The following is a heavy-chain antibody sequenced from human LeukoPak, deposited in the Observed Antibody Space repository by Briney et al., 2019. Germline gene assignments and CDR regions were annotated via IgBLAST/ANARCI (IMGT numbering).Heavy chain of an antibody. V-gene: IGHV3-66*01. D-gene: IGHD5-18*01. CDR1: GFTVSSNY. CDR3: ARGYSYDDAFDI. Sequence: LSGGSLRLSCAASGFTVSSNYMSWVRQAPGKGLEWVSVIYSGGSTYYADSVKGRFTISRDNSKNTLYLQMNSPRAEDTAVYYCARGYSYDDAFDIWGQGTMVTVSS. CDR2: IYSGGST. J-gene: IGHJ3*02.